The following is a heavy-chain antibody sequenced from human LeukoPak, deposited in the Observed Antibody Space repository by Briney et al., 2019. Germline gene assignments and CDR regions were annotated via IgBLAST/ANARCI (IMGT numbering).Heavy chain of an antibody. J-gene: IGHJ4*02. D-gene: IGHD4-17*01. CDR1: GFSFSRYW. V-gene: IGHV3-7*02. CDR3: TKYGDDDTPGLN. Sequence: GGSLRLSCAASGFSFSRYWMTWVRQAPGQGLEWVANIKEDGSDKYYVDSVKGRFTISRDNAKNSLYLQMNSLRAEDTSVYYCTKYGDDDTPGLNWGQGTLVTVSS. CDR2: IKEDGSDK.